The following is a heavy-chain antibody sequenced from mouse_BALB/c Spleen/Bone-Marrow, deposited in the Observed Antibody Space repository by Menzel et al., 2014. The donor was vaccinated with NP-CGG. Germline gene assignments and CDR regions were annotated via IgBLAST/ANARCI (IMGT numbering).Heavy chain of an antibody. CDR2: ISTYYGNT. J-gene: IGHJ4*01. CDR1: SYTFTDYA. Sequence: QVQLQQSGTELVRPGASVKISCKGSSYTFTDYAMHWVKQSHAKSLEWIGVISTYYGNTNYNQKFKGKATMTVDKSSSTAYMQLAKLTSEDSAVYYCARGLLLLDYWGQGTSVTVSS. D-gene: IGHD1-1*01. CDR3: ARGLLLLDY. V-gene: IGHV1S137*01.